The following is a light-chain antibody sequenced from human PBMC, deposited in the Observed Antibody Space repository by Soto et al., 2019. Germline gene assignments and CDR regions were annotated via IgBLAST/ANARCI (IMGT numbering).Light chain of an antibody. Sequence: DVVMTQSPLSLPVTLGQPASISCRSSQSLVHSDGKTYLNWFQQRPGQSPRRLIYKVSNRDSGGPDRFSDSGSGTDFTLNSSRAEAEDVWVYYCLQGTDLPPYIFCQGTRLEIK. CDR1: QSLVHSDGKTY. V-gene: IGKV2-30*02. CDR2: KVS. CDR3: LQGTDLPPYI. J-gene: IGKJ2*01.